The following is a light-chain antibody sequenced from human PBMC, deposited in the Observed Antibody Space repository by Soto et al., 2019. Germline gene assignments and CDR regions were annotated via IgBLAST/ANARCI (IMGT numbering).Light chain of an antibody. V-gene: IGLV2-11*01. CDR3: CSYVGGYPVV. J-gene: IGLJ2*01. Sequence: QSALTQPRSVSGSPGQSVTISCTGTSSDVGGYNFVSWYQQHPGKAPKLMIYDVIKRPSGIPDRFSGSRSGNTASLTISGVQAEDEADYYCCSYVGGYPVVFGGGTKLTVL. CDR1: SSDVGGYNF. CDR2: DVI.